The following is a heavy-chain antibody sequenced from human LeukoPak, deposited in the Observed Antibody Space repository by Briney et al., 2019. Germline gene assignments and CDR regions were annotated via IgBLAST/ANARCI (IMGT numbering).Heavy chain of an antibody. Sequence: KPGRSLRPSCTASGFTFGDYAMSWFRQAPGKGLEWVGFIRSKAYGGTTEYAASVKGRFTISRDDSKSIAYLQMNSPKTEDTAVYYCTRDRRQWLLENAFDIWGQGTMVTVSS. V-gene: IGHV3-49*05. CDR1: GFTFGDYA. J-gene: IGHJ3*02. CDR3: TRDRRQWLLENAFDI. D-gene: IGHD6-19*01. CDR2: IRSKAYGGTT.